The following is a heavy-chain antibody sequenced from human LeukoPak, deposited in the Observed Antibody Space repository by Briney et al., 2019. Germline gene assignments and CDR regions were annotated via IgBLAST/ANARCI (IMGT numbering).Heavy chain of an antibody. CDR2: IRGKGYGGTT. CDR3: ARALGPLGELSDY. D-gene: IGHD3-16*02. J-gene: IGHJ4*02. CDR1: GFTFGYYV. V-gene: IGHV3-49*03. Sequence: GGSLRLSCTASGFTFGYYVMSWFRQAPGKGLEWVGFIRGKGYGGTTEYAASVKGRFTISRDDSKSIAYLQMNSLRAEDTAVYYCARALGPLGELSDYWGQGTLVAVSS.